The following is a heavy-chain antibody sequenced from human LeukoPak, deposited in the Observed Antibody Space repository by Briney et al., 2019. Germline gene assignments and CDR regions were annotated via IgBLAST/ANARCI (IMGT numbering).Heavy chain of an antibody. Sequence: GGSLRLSCAASGFTFSSYAMSWVRQAPGKGLEWVSAISGSGGSTYYADSVKGRFTISRDNSKNTLYPQMNSLRAEDTAVYYCAKGAIDSSSWYSWLDDYWGQGTLVTVSS. J-gene: IGHJ4*02. CDR3: AKGAIDSSSWYSWLDDY. D-gene: IGHD6-13*01. CDR2: ISGSGGST. CDR1: GFTFSSYA. V-gene: IGHV3-23*01.